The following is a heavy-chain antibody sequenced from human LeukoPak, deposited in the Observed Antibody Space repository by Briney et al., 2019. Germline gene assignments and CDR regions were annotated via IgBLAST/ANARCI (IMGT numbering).Heavy chain of an antibody. J-gene: IGHJ4*02. Sequence: SETLSLTCTVSGGSISSGGYYWSWIRQHPGKGLEWIGYIYYSGSTFYNPSLKSRVTISVDTSKNQFSLKLSTVTAADTAVYYCARDGGYGSGNYYFVYWGQGTLVTVSS. CDR2: IYYSGST. V-gene: IGHV4-31*03. CDR1: GGSISSGGYY. CDR3: ARDGGYGSGNYYFVY. D-gene: IGHD3-10*01.